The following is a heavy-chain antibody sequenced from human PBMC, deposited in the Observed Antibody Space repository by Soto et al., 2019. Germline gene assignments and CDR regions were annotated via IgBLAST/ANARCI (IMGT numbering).Heavy chain of an antibody. CDR3: PGHRPTRRGAGMDV. Sequence: GESVKISCKASGYTFTNYRIGWVRQMPGKGLEWMGLIYPADSETTYSPSFQGQVSMSADRSIRSAFLQWSSLKASDTAINYCPGHRPTRRGAGMDVWGQGTTVTVSS. D-gene: IGHD5-12*01. J-gene: IGHJ6*02. CDR2: IYPADSET. V-gene: IGHV5-51*01. CDR1: GYTFTNYR.